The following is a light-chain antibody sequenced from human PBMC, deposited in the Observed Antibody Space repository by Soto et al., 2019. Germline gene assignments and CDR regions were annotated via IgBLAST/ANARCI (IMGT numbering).Light chain of an antibody. CDR1: SSDVGAYNY. J-gene: IGLJ1*01. V-gene: IGLV2-14*01. Sequence: QSVLTQPASVSGPPGQSITISCTGTSSDVGAYNYVSWYQQHPGKAPKLMIYEVSNRPSGVPDRFSGSKSGNTASLTISGLQAADEADYYCSLYTSENTYVFGTGTKV. CDR2: EVS. CDR3: SLYTSENTYV.